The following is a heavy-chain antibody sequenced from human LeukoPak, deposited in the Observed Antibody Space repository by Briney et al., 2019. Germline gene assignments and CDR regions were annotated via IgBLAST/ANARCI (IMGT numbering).Heavy chain of an antibody. V-gene: IGHV3-30-3*01. J-gene: IGHJ4*02. CDR3: ARDDEVCFDY. CDR1: GFTFSSYA. CDR2: ISYDGSNK. Sequence: PGGSLRLSCAASGFTFSSYAMHWVRQAPGKGLEWVAVISYDGSNKYYADSVKGRFTISRDNSKNTLYLQMNSLRAEDTAVYYCARDDEVCFDYWGQGTLVTVSS.